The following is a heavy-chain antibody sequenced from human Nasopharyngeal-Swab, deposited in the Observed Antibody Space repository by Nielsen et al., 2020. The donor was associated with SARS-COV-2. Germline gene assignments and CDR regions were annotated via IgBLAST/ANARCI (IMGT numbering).Heavy chain of an antibody. V-gene: IGHV3-73*01. Sequence: GESLKISCAASWFTFSDSAIHWVRQASGKGLEWVGLIRSKGNNYATAYAASVKGRFTIFRDDPTNTAFLQMNSLKTEDTAVYYCTRCGGGCYSGRDYWGQGTLVTVSS. CDR3: TRCGGGCYSGRDY. CDR2: IRSKGNNYAT. CDR1: WFTFSDSA. D-gene: IGHD2-15*01. J-gene: IGHJ4*02.